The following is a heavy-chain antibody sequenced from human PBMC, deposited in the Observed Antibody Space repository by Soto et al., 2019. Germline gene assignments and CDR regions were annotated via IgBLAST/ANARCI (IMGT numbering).Heavy chain of an antibody. D-gene: IGHD3-22*01. V-gene: IGHV4-39*01. CDR3: ARRINYYDSSGYYSVSYFDY. CDR2: IYYSGST. CDR1: GGSISSSSYY. J-gene: IGHJ4*02. Sequence: SETLSLTCTVSGGSISSSSYYWGWIRQPPGKGLEWIGSIYYSGSTYYNPSLKSRVTISVDTSKNQFSLKLSSVTAADTAVYYCARRINYYDSSGYYSVSYFDYWGQGTLVTVSS.